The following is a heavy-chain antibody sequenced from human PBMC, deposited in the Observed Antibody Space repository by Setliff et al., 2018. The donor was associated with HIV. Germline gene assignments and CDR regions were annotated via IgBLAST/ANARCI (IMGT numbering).Heavy chain of an antibody. J-gene: IGHJ4*01. CDR2: IFFSGSA. V-gene: IGHV4-39*06. CDR1: GGSIGXXSAD. CDR3: ARDPHYFDTSGYYSWFYFDY. Sequence: SETLSLTCTVSGGSIGXXSADWSWIRQPAGKGLEWIGSIFFSGSAYYNPSLKSRVSISVDTSKNQFALKLSSVTAAGTAVYYCARDPHYFDTSGYYSWFYFDYWGHGTLVTVSS. D-gene: IGHD3-22*01.